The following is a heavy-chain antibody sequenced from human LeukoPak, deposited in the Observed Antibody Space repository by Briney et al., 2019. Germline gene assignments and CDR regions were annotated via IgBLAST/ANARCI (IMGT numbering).Heavy chain of an antibody. CDR1: GSSVSSGNYY. CDR3: ARDRSIAVPYTYYYYGLDV. V-gene: IGHV4-61*01. Sequence: SETLSLTCTVSGSSVSSGNYYWSWIRQPPGKGLEWIGNISYSGSTNCNPSLKSRVTISLNTSKNQFSLKLSSVTAADTAVYYCARDRSIAVPYTYYYYGLDVWGQGTTVTVSS. D-gene: IGHD6-19*01. J-gene: IGHJ6*02. CDR2: ISYSGST.